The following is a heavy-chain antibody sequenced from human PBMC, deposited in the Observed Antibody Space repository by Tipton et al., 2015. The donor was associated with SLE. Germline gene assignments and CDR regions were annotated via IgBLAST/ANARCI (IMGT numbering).Heavy chain of an antibody. CDR2: ISDGGGT. V-gene: IGHV4-59*08. Sequence: TLSLTCSVSGGSISSHYWIWIRQPPGKGLEWLGYISDGGGTNHNPSLNSRVTMSVDTSKKQFSLRLNSVPAADTAVYYCARLVPSSSGSAFAYWGQGTLVTVSS. CDR1: GGSISSHY. J-gene: IGHJ4*02. D-gene: IGHD6-6*01. CDR3: ARLVPSSSGSAFAY.